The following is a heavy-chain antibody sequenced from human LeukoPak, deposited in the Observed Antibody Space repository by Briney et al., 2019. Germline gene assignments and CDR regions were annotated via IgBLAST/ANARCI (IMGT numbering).Heavy chain of an antibody. CDR3: ARGSSVSRYFDWLFHN. CDR1: GYTFTTYR. J-gene: IGHJ4*02. Sequence: ASVKVSCKASGYTFTTYRIHWVRQAPGQGLEWMGMIFPTDGSTSYAQKFQGRVTMTTDTSTSAVYMEPSSLRFDDTAVYYCARGSSVSRYFDWLFHNWGQGTLVTVSS. V-gene: IGHV1-46*01. CDR2: IFPTDGST. D-gene: IGHD3-9*01.